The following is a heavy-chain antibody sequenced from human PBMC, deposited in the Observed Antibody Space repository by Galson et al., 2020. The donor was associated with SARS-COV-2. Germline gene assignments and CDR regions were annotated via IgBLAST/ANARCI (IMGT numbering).Heavy chain of an antibody. Sequence: SETLSLTCNVYGGSNSSYYRSWIRQPPGKGLEWIGYIYYSGSTNYNPSLKSRVTISVDTSKNQFSLNCVRGEAEVGYSGYAYYFDYWGQGTLVTVSS. CDR3: YYFDY. CDR2: IYYSGST. D-gene: IGHD5-12*01. CDR1: GGSNSSYY. J-gene: IGHJ4*02. V-gene: IGHV4-59*01.